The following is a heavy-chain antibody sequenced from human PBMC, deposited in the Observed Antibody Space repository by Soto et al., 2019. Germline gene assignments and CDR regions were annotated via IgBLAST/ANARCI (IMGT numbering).Heavy chain of an antibody. CDR3: ASYRFLEWLTFDY. V-gene: IGHV4-39*01. Sequence: PSETLSLTCTVSGGSISSSSYYWGWIRQPPGKGLEWIGSIYYSGSTYYNPSLKSRVTISVDTSKNQFSLKLSSVTAADTAVYYCASYRFLEWLTFDYWGQGTLVTVS. CDR2: IYYSGST. CDR1: GGSISSSSYY. J-gene: IGHJ4*02. D-gene: IGHD3-3*01.